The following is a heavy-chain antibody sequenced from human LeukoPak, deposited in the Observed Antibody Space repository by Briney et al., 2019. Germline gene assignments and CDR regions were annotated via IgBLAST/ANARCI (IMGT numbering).Heavy chain of an antibody. Sequence: PSETLSLTCTVSGGSISSHYWNWIRQPPGKGLEWIGYIYYRGSTGYNPSLQSRVTISIDTSKNQFSLKLSSVTAADTAVYYCARGYSRLNWFDPWGQGTLVTVSS. CDR1: GGSISSHY. V-gene: IGHV4-59*11. CDR2: IYYRGST. CDR3: ARGYSRLNWFDP. J-gene: IGHJ5*02. D-gene: IGHD6-13*01.